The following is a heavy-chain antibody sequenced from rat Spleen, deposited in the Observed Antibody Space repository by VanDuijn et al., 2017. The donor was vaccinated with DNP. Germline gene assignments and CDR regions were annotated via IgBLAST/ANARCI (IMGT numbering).Heavy chain of an antibody. V-gene: IGHV3-1*01. D-gene: IGHD1-12*02. CDR2: ISQSGRA. CDR3: ARFGSYYYVMDA. CDR1: DYSITGHY. J-gene: IGHJ4*01. Sequence: EVQLQESGPGRVKPSQSLSLTCSVTDYSITGHYWVWIRKFPGNKMTWIGHISQSGRASYNPSLKSRISITRDTSKNKFFLHLNSVINEDTATYYCARFGSYYYVMDAWGQGTLVTVSS.